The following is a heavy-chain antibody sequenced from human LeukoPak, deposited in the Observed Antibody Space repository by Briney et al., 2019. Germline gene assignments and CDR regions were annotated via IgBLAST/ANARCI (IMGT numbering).Heavy chain of an antibody. D-gene: IGHD5-24*01. CDR1: GYTFTGYY. Sequence: ASVKVSCKASGYTFTGYYMHWVRQAPGQGLEWMGWINPNSGGTNYAQKFQGRVTMTRDTSISTAYMELSRLRSDDTAVYYCARCARNGYNYELWYFDLWGRGTLVTVSS. J-gene: IGHJ2*01. CDR2: INPNSGGT. V-gene: IGHV1-2*02. CDR3: ARCARNGYNYELWYFDL.